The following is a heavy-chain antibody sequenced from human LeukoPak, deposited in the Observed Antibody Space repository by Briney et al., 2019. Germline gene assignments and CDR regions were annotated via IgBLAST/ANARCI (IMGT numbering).Heavy chain of an antibody. CDR3: ARARAAAMLVRNYYYYYYMDV. CDR2: IIPIFGTA. Sequence: SVKVSCKASGGTFSSYAISWVRQAPGQGLEWMGGIIPIFGTANYAQKFQGRVTITADESTSTAYMELSSLRSEDTAVYYCARARAAAMLVRNYYYYYYMDVWGKGTTVTISS. V-gene: IGHV1-69*13. CDR1: GGTFSSYA. J-gene: IGHJ6*03. D-gene: IGHD2-2*01.